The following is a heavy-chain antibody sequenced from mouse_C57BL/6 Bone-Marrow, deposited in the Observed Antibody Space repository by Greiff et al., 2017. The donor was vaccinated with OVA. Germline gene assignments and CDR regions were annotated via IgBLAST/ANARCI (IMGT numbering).Heavy chain of an antibody. CDR1: GFSLTSYG. CDR2: IWSGGST. V-gene: IGHV2-4*01. D-gene: IGHD1-1*01. Sequence: QVQLQQSGPGLVQPSQSLSITCTVSGFSLTSYGVHWVRQPPGKGLEWLGVIWSGGSTDYNAAFISRLSISKYNSKSQVFFKMNSLQADDTAIYYCAKSRYYYGSSPYYAMDYWGQGTSVTVSS. J-gene: IGHJ4*01. CDR3: AKSRYYYGSSPYYAMDY.